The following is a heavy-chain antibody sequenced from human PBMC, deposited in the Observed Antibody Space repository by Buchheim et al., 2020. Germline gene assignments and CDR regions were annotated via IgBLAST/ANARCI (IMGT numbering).Heavy chain of an antibody. CDR3: ARGNRDGANTKFDY. CDR2: INHSGST. V-gene: IGHV4-34*01. Sequence: QVQLQQWGAGLLKSSETLSLTCAVYGGSFSGYYWSWIRQPPGKGLEWIGEINHSGSTNYNPSLKSRVTISVDTSKNQFSLKLSSVTAADTAVYYCARGNRDGANTKFDYWGQGTL. J-gene: IGHJ4*02. CDR1: GGSFSGYY. D-gene: IGHD4/OR15-4a*01.